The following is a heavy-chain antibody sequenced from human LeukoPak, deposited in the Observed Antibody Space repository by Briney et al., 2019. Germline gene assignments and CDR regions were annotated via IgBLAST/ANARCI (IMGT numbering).Heavy chain of an antibody. Sequence: GGSLRLSCAASGFTFDDYAMHWVRQAPGKGLEWVSGISWNSGSIGYADSVKGRFTISRDNAKNSLYLQMNSLRAEDTALYYCAKGPHQYSSSWYYFDYWGQGTLVTVSS. J-gene: IGHJ4*02. D-gene: IGHD6-13*01. CDR3: AKGPHQYSSSWYYFDY. V-gene: IGHV3-9*01. CDR2: ISWNSGSI. CDR1: GFTFDDYA.